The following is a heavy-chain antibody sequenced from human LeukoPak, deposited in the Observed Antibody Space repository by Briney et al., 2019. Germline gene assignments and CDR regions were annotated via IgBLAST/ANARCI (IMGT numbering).Heavy chain of an antibody. V-gene: IGHV3-21*01. CDR3: ALSLYYDILTGYYPFYYGMDV. D-gene: IGHD3-9*01. J-gene: IGHJ6*04. CDR2: ISSSSSYI. Sequence: GGSLRLSCAASGFTFSSYSMNWVRQAPGKGLEWVSSISSSSSYIYYADSVKGRFTISRDNAKNSLHLQMNSLRAEDTAVYYCALSLYYDILTGYYPFYYGMDVWGKGTTVTVSS. CDR1: GFTFSSYS.